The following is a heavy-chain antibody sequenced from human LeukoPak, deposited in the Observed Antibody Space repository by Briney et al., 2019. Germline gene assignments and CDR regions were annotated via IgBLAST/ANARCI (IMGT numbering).Heavy chain of an antibody. V-gene: IGHV1-46*01. CDR3: ARGGNQEYSSSWYSGY. CDR1: GYTFTSYY. D-gene: IGHD6-13*01. CDR2: INPSGGST. J-gene: IGHJ4*02. Sequence: ASVKVSCKASGYTFTSYYMHWVRQAPGQGLEWMGTINPSGGSTSYAQKFQGRVTMTRDTSTSTVYMELSSLRSEDTAVYYCARGGNQEYSSSWYSGYWGQGTLVTVSS.